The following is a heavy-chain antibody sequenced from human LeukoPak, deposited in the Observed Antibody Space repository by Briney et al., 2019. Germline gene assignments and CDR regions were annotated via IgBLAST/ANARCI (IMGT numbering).Heavy chain of an antibody. CDR3: ARDPPRPEYRVFDP. D-gene: IGHD2-2*01. J-gene: IGHJ5*02. CDR1: GYTFNSYS. CDR2: INAVNGNT. Sequence: GASVKVSCKPSGYTFNSYSIHWVRQAPGQRLEWMGWINAVNGNTKYSQKFQGRVTITRDTSASTAYMELSRLRSEDTAVYYCARDPPRPEYRVFDPWGQGTLVIVSS. V-gene: IGHV1-3*01.